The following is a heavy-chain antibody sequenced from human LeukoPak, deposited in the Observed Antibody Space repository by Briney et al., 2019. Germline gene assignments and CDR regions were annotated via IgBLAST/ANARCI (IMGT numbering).Heavy chain of an antibody. CDR2: IYYSEST. Sequence: PSQTLSLTCTVSGGSISSGGYSWSWIRQHPGKGLEWIGYIYYSESTYYNPSLKSRVTISVDTSKNQFSLKLSSVTAADTAVYYCASLGYCSGGSCDWFDPWGQGTLVTVSS. J-gene: IGHJ5*02. V-gene: IGHV4-31*03. CDR1: GGSISSGGYS. D-gene: IGHD2-15*01. CDR3: ASLGYCSGGSCDWFDP.